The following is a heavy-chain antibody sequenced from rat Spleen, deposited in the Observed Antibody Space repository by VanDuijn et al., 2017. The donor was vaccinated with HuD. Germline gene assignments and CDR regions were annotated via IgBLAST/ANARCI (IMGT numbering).Heavy chain of an antibody. D-gene: IGHD1-6*01. CDR3: AGQYYGYTD. Sequence: EVQLVESDGGLLQPGRSLKLSCAASGFTFSDYYMAWVRQAPTKGLEWVATISYDGSSTYYRDSVKGRFTISRDNAKSTLYLQMDSLRSEDTASYFCAGQYYGYTDWGQGTLVTVSS. V-gene: IGHV5-29*01. CDR2: ISYDGSST. J-gene: IGHJ3*01. CDR1: GFTFSDYY.